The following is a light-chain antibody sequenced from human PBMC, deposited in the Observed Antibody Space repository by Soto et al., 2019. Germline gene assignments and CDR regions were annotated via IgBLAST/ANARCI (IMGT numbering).Light chain of an antibody. Sequence: ILTQSPATLSLSLGERATLSCRASQGISNYLAWYQQKPGQAPRLLIYDASNRATGIPARFSGSGSGTDFTLTISSLEHEDCAVYYCQQCGNWPLTFGGGTKV. V-gene: IGKV3-11*01. J-gene: IGKJ4*01. CDR2: DAS. CDR3: QQCGNWPLT. CDR1: QGISNY.